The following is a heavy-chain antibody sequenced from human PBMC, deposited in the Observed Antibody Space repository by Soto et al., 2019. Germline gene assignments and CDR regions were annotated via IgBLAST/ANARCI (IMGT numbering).Heavy chain of an antibody. CDR3: ARDCSGGNCYFDF. V-gene: IGHV4-31*03. CDR1: GVSINNGGYY. J-gene: IGHJ4*02. Sequence: SETLSLTCTVSGVSINNGGYYWSWIRQHPGKGLEWIGYIYHSGSTFYNPSLRNRVIISVDTSKNQFSLNLTSVTAADTAVYYCARDCSGGNCYFDFWGQGXLVTVHS. CDR2: IYHSGST. D-gene: IGHD2-15*01.